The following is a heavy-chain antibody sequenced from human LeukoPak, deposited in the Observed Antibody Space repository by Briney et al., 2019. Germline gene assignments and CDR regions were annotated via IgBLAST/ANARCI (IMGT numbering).Heavy chain of an antibody. Sequence: SGGSLRLSCAASGFTFSSYGMHWVRQAPGKGLEWVAFIRYDGSNKYYADSVKGRFTISRDNSKNTLYLQMNSLRAEDTAVYYXXKDVRYYDFWSGPPRGYWGQGTLVTVSS. CDR2: IRYDGSNK. J-gene: IGHJ4*02. CDR3: XKDVRYYDFWSGPPRGY. CDR1: GFTFSSYG. D-gene: IGHD3-3*01. V-gene: IGHV3-30*02.